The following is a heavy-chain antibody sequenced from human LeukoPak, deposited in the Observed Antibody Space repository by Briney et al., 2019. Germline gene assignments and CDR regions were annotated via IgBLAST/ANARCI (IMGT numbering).Heavy chain of an antibody. CDR3: ARSYCSGGSCYYAY. J-gene: IGHJ4*02. CDR1: GFTFSSYS. CDR2: ISSSSSYI. Sequence: GGSLRLSCAASGFTFSSYSMNWVRQAPGKGLEWVSSISSSSSYIYYADSVMGRFTISRDNAKNSLYLQMNSLRAEDTAVYYCARSYCSGGSCYYAYWGQGTLVTVSS. V-gene: IGHV3-21*01. D-gene: IGHD2-15*01.